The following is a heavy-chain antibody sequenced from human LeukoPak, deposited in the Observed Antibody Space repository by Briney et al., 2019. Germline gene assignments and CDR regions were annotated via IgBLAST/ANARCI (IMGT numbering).Heavy chain of an antibody. CDR1: GYTFTSYD. CDR2: MDPNSGNA. D-gene: IGHD3-10*01. CDR3: GRPLQRGSWTQRALDY. J-gene: IGHJ4*02. V-gene: IGHV1-8*01. Sequence: ASVKVSCKASGYTFTSYDISWVRQATGQGLEWMGWMDPNSGNAGYAQRFQGRVTMTRNNSISTAYMELTSLRSEDTAVYYCGRPLQRGSWTQRALDYWGQGTLVTVSS.